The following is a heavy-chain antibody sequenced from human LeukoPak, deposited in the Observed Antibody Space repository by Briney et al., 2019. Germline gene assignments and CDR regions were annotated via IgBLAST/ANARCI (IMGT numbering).Heavy chain of an antibody. J-gene: IGHJ4*02. D-gene: IGHD3-22*01. V-gene: IGHV3-23*01. CDR1: GLTFSSYT. Sequence: PGGSLRLSCAASGLTFSSYTMSWVRQAPGKGLEWVSAISGSGSTTYYADSVKGRFTISRDNSRNTLYLQMNSLRVEDTAVYYCANPRGSRGFFDNWGQGTLVTVSP. CDR2: ISGSGSTT. CDR3: ANPRGSRGFFDN.